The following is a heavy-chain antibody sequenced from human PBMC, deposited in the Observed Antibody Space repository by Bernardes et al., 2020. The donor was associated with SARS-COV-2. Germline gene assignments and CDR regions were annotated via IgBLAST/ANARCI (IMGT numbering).Heavy chain of an antibody. Sequence: GGSLRISCAASGFTFSSYVMSWVRQAPGKGLEWVSAISGSGGSTYYADSVKGRFIISRDNSKNTLYVQMKSLRAEDTAVYYCAKDPYYDFWSGYYFDYWGQGTLVTVSS. CDR3: AKDPYYDFWSGYYFDY. V-gene: IGHV3-23*01. CDR1: GFTFSSYV. CDR2: ISGSGGST. D-gene: IGHD3-3*01. J-gene: IGHJ4*02.